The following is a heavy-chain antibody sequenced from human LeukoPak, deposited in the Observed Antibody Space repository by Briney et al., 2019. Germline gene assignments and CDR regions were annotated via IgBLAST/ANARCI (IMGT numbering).Heavy chain of an antibody. D-gene: IGHD6-19*01. J-gene: IGHJ4*02. CDR3: ARESIAVAGAPFDY. V-gene: IGHV3-48*03. Sequence: GGSLRLSCAASGFTFSSYEMNWVRQAPGKGLEWVSYISSGSTIYDADSVKGRFTISRDNAKNSLYLQMNSLRAEDTAVYYCARESIAVAGAPFDYWGQGTPVTVSS. CDR2: ISSGSTI. CDR1: GFTFSSYE.